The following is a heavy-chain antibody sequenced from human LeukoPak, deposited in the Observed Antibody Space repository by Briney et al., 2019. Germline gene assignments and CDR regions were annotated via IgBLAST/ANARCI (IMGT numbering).Heavy chain of an antibody. V-gene: IGHV4-39*01. Sequence: SETLSLTCTVSGGSISSSSYYWGWIRQPPGKGLEWIGSIYYSGSTYYNPSLKSRVTISVDTSKNQFSLKLSSVTAADTAVYYCAGLLNSSGWYSGWFDPWGQGTLVTVSS. CDR2: IYYSGST. CDR3: AGLLNSSGWYSGWFDP. CDR1: GGSISSSSYY. D-gene: IGHD6-19*01. J-gene: IGHJ5*02.